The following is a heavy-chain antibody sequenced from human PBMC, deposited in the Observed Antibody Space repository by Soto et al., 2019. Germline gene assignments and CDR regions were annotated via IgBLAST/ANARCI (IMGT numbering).Heavy chain of an antibody. CDR3: ARVLAWNYGAYYFDY. V-gene: IGHV1-18*01. D-gene: IGHD1-7*01. CDR2: ISAYNGNT. Sequence: ASVKFSCKASGYTFTSYGISWVRQAPGQGLEWMGWISAYNGNTNYAQKLQGRVTMTTDTSTSTAYMELRSLRSDDTAVYYCARVLAWNYGAYYFDYRSQGTPVTVSS. CDR1: GYTFTSYG. J-gene: IGHJ4*02.